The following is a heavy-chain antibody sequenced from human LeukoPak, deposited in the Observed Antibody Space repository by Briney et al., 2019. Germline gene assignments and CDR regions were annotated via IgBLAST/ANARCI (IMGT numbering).Heavy chain of an antibody. J-gene: IGHJ4*02. V-gene: IGHV3-23*01. CDR3: AKDRVTMIVGVSYFDY. Sequence: GGSLRLSCVASGFTFSSYAMSWVRQAPGKGLEWVSAISGSGGSTYYADSVKGRFTISRDNSKNTLYLQMNSLRAEDTAVYYCAKDRVTMIVGVSYFDYWGQGTLVTVSS. D-gene: IGHD3-22*01. CDR1: GFTFSSYA. CDR2: ISGSGGST.